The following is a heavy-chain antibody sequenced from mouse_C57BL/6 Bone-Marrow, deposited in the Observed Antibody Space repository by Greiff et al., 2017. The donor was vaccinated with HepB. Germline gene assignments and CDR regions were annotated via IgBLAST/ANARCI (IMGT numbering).Heavy chain of an antibody. D-gene: IGHD1-1*01. CDR1: GYTFTSYW. CDR2: IDPSDSYT. V-gene: IGHV1-50*01. CDR3: YYGGSYY. J-gene: IGHJ2*01. Sequence: VQLQQPGAELVKPGASVKLSCKASGYTFTSYWMQWVKQRPGQGLEWIGEIDPSDSYTNYNQKFKGKATLTVDTSSSTAYMQLSSLTSEDSAVYYCYYGGSYYWGQGTTLTVSS.